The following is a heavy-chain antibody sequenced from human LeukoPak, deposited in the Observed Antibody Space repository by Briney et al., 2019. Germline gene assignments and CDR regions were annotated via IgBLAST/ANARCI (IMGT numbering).Heavy chain of an antibody. V-gene: IGHV1-2*02. CDR1: GYTFTGYY. J-gene: IGHJ4*02. CDR2: INPYSGCT. D-gene: IGHD1-26*01. CDR3: AREGLRVGAASKGDFDY. Sequence: ASVKVSCKASGYTFTGYYMHWVRQAPGQGLEWMGWINPYSGCTNYAQKFQGRVTMTRDTSISTAYMELSRLRSDDTAVYYCAREGLRVGAASKGDFDYWGQGTLVT.